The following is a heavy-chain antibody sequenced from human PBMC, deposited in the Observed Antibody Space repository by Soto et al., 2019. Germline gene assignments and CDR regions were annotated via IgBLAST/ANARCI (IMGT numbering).Heavy chain of an antibody. Sequence: PGWSMRLACAACGDSVCISGVNGVCHVPGKGLEWVGRIKSRALGGTTDFAAPVRGRFAITRDDSRNVAYMQMNSLHTEDTAVYYCTTDSYSSMVVVRFDYWGHGSLVTVSS. V-gene: IGHV3-15*07. CDR2: IKSRALGGTT. CDR3: TTDSYSSMVVVRFDY. D-gene: IGHD2-15*01. CDR1: GDSVCISG. J-gene: IGHJ4*01.